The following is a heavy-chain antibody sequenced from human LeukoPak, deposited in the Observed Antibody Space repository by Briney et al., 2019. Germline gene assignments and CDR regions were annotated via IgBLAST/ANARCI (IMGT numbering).Heavy chain of an antibody. J-gene: IGHJ4*02. Sequence: PSQTLSLTCTVSGGSISSGGYYWSWIRQHPGKGLEWIGYIYYSGSTYYNPSLKSRVTISVDTSKNQFSLKLSSVTAADTAVYYCARDRMVRGVRYFDYWGQGTLVTVSS. CDR1: GGSISSGGYY. CDR3: ARDRMVRGVRYFDY. V-gene: IGHV4-31*03. D-gene: IGHD3-10*01. CDR2: IYYSGST.